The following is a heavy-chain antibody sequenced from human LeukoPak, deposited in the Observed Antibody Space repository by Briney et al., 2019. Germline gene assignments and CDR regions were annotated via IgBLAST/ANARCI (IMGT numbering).Heavy chain of an antibody. J-gene: IGHJ4*02. CDR3: AKVGGYTLAVAGYYFDY. CDR2: IYSGGST. D-gene: IGHD6-19*01. Sequence: PGGSLRLSCAASGFIVSSNYMSWVRQALGKGLEWVSVIYSGGSTYYADSVKGRFTISRDNSKNTLYLQMNSLRAEDTAVYYCAKVGGYTLAVAGYYFDYWGQGTLVTVSS. CDR1: GFIVSSNY. V-gene: IGHV3-53*05.